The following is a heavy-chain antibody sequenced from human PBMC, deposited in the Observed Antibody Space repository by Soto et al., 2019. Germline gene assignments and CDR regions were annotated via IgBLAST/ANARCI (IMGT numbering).Heavy chain of an antibody. CDR1: GFSLSTTGVG. D-gene: IGHD3-16*01. CDR2: IYWHDDK. CDR3: THRGGATVGLYYFDY. Sequence: SGPTLVNPIQTLTLTCTFSGFSLSTTGVGVSWIRQPPGKALEWLALIYWHDDKRYSPSLKSRLTITKDTSKNQVVLTMTNMDPVDTATYYCTHRGGATVGLYYFDYWGQGALVTVSS. J-gene: IGHJ4*02. V-gene: IGHV2-5*01.